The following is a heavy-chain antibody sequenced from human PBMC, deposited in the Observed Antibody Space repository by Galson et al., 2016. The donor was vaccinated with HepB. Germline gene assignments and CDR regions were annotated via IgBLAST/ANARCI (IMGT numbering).Heavy chain of an antibody. CDR2: ICGRCGDM. J-gene: IGHJ4*02. CDR1: GFTFDKYG. CDR3: AIDPSQWHDLLFGN. D-gene: IGHD6-19*01. Sequence: SLRLSCAASGFTFDKYGMTWFRQAPGKGLEWVSTICGRCGDMAYADSVKGRFTISRDDSKSTLYLHMNSLRVEDTAIYYCAIDPSQWHDLLFGNWAQGTLVTVSA. V-gene: IGHV3-23*01.